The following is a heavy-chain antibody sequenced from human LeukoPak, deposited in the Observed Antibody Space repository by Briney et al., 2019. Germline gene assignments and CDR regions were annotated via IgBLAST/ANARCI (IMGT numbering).Heavy chain of an antibody. CDR2: IYWDDDK. J-gene: IGHJ4*02. D-gene: IGHD5-18*01. CDR3: AHRRGYSYGQLFDY. V-gene: IGHV2-5*02. Sequence: ESGPTPVKPTQTLTLTCTFSGFSLSTSGVGVGWIRQPPGKALEWLALIYWDDDKRYSPSLKSRLTITKDTSKNQVVLTMTNMDPVDTATYYCAHRRGYSYGQLFDYWGQGTLVTVSS. CDR1: GFSLSTSGVG.